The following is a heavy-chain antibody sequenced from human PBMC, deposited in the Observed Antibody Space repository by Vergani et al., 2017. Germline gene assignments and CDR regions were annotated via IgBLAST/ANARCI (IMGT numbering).Heavy chain of an antibody. Sequence: QVQLQESGPGLVKPSETLSLTCTVSGGSISSYYWSWIRQPPGKGLEWIGYIYYSGSTNYNPSLKSRVTIAVDKSKNQFSLKLSSVTAADTAVYYCARAALGYYDFWSGSGYFDYWGQGTLVTVSS. D-gene: IGHD3-3*01. CDR3: ARAALGYYDFWSGSGYFDY. J-gene: IGHJ4*02. CDR2: IYYSGST. V-gene: IGHV4-59*01. CDR1: GGSISSYY.